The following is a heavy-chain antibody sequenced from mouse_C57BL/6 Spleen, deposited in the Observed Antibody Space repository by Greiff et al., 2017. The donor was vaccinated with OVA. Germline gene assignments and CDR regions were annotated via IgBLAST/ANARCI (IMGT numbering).Heavy chain of an antibody. J-gene: IGHJ1*03. CDR3: ARPLRGYFDV. CDR1: GYTFTSYW. Sequence: VQLQQPGAELVKPGASVKLSCKASGYTFTSYWMQWVKQRPGQGLEWIGEIDPSDSYNNYNQKFKGKATLTVDTSSSTAYMQLSSLTSEDSAVYYCARPLRGYFDVWGTGTTVTVSS. D-gene: IGHD1-1*01. CDR2: IDPSDSYN. V-gene: IGHV1-50*01.